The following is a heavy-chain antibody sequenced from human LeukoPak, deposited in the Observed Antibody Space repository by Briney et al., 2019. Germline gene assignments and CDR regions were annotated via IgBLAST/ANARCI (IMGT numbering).Heavy chain of an antibody. J-gene: IGHJ4*02. CDR2: ISSSGSTI. CDR3: ARKYTDWLGY. D-gene: IGHD3-9*01. V-gene: IGHV3-48*03. CDR1: GFTFSSYE. Sequence: PGESLRLSCAASGFTFSSYEMNWVRQAPGKGLEWVSYISSSGSTIYYADSVKGRFTISRDNAKNSLYLQMNSLRAEDTAVYYCARKYTDWLGYWGQGTLVTVSS.